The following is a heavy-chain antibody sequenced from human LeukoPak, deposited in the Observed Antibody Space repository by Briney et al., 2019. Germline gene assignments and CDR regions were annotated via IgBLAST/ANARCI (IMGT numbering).Heavy chain of an antibody. V-gene: IGHV4-4*07. CDR1: GGSFSGYY. J-gene: IGHJ5*02. D-gene: IGHD3-10*01. CDR2: IYTSGST. Sequence: SETLSLTCAVYGGSFSGYYWGWIRQPAGKGLERIGRIYTSGSTNYNPSLKSRVTMSVDTSKNQFSLKLSSVTAADTAVYYCARDRQTFTMVRGVIGWFDPWGQGTLVTVSS. CDR3: ARDRQTFTMVRGVIGWFDP.